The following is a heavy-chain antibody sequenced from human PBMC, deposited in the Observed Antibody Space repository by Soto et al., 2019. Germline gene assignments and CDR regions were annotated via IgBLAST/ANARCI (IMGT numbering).Heavy chain of an antibody. J-gene: IGHJ3*02. D-gene: IGHD6-13*01. Sequence: TGGSLRLSCAASGFTFSSYAMSWVRQAPGKGLEWVSAISGSGGSTYYADSVKGRFTISRDNSKNTLYLQMNSLRAEDTAVYYCAKDRWRIPAAGVFDIWGQGTMVTVSS. CDR3: AKDRWRIPAAGVFDI. CDR2: ISGSGGST. CDR1: GFTFSSYA. V-gene: IGHV3-23*01.